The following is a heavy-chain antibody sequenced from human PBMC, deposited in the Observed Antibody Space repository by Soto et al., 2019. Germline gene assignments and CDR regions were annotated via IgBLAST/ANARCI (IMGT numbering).Heavy chain of an antibody. D-gene: IGHD2-2*01. V-gene: IGHV3-74*01. CDR1: GFTFSSYW. CDR2: INGDGSYT. CDR3: ARSLSTSPDY. J-gene: IGHJ4*02. Sequence: GGSLRLSCAASGFTFSSYWTHWVRQAPGKGLVWVSRINGDGSYTGYADSVKGRFTISRDNAKNTLYLQMNILRAEDTAVYFCARSLSTSPDYWGQGTLVTVSS.